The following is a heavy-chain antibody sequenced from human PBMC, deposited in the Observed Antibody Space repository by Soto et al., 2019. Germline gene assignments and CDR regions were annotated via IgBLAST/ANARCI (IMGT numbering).Heavy chain of an antibody. D-gene: IGHD2-2*01. CDR2: IIPVFGTT. CDR3: ASSSPYIVVRKPTGNQDYYGMDV. Sequence: QVQLVQSGAEVKKPGSSVKVFCKASGGTFSNYTISWVRQAPGQGLEWMRGIIPVFGTTDYEQKFQGRVTITADGSTSTAYMKLSSLRSADTAVYYCASSSPYIVVRKPTGNQDYYGMDVWGQGTTVTVSS. V-gene: IGHV1-69*01. J-gene: IGHJ6*02. CDR1: GGTFSNYT.